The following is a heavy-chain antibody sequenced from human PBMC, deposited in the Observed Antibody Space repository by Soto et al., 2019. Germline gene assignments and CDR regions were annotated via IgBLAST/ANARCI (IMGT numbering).Heavy chain of an antibody. CDR3: VKGIRYGYACLDY. CDR1: GFTFSSYA. J-gene: IGHJ4*01. D-gene: IGHD5-18*01. Sequence: DVQLLESGGDLVQPGESLRLSCVASGFTFSSYAMNWVRQAPGMGLEWVSTISGSGGSIYYADSVKGRFAISRDNSKNTLLLKMGSLRVEDTAIYYCVKGIRYGYACLDYWGPGTLVTVSS. CDR2: ISGSGGSI. V-gene: IGHV3-23*01.